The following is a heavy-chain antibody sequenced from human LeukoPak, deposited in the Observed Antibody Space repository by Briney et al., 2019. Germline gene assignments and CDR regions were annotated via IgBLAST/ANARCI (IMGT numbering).Heavy chain of an antibody. J-gene: IGHJ4*02. Sequence: GGSLRLSCAASGFTFSNYWMHWVRQAPGKGLVWVSRLNSDGDSTSYADPVKGRFTISRDNAKNTLCLQMNSLRAEDTAVYYCAREYCSSSSCYFDYWGQGTLVTVSS. V-gene: IGHV3-74*01. D-gene: IGHD2-2*01. CDR1: GFTFSNYW. CDR3: AREYCSSSSCYFDY. CDR2: LNSDGDST.